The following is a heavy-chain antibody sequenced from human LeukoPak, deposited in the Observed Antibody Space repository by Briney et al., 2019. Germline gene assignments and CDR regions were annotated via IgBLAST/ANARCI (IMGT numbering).Heavy chain of an antibody. CDR1: GGTFSSYA. V-gene: IGHV1-69*13. Sequence: SVNVSCKASGGTFSSYAISWVRQAPGQGLEWMGGIIPIFGTANYAQKFQGRVTITADESTSTAYMELSSLRSEDTAVYYCARLVGATTYYFDYWGQGTLVTVSS. J-gene: IGHJ4*02. CDR3: ARLVGATTYYFDY. D-gene: IGHD1-26*01. CDR2: IIPIFGTA.